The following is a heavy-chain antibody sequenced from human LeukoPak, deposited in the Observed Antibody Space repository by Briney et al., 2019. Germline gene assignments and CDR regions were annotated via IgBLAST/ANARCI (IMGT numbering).Heavy chain of an antibody. V-gene: IGHV4-34*01. Sequence: PSETLSLTCAVYGGSFSGYYWSWIRQPPGKGLEWIGEINHSGSTNYNPSLKSRVTISVDTSKNQFSLKLSSVTAADTAVYYCARPTVAGTFDAFDIWGQGTMVTVSS. CDR2: INHSGST. CDR1: GGSFSGYY. J-gene: IGHJ3*02. D-gene: IGHD6-19*01. CDR3: ARPTVAGTFDAFDI.